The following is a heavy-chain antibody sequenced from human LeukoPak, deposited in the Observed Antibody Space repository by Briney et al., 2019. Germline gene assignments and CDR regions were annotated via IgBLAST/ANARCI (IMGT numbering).Heavy chain of an antibody. V-gene: IGHV3-23*01. CDR1: GFNFRSYA. J-gene: IGHJ4*02. Sequence: PGGSLRLSCAASGFNFRSYAMSWVRQAPGKGLEWLSTVTGGAVATYYADSVRGRHTISRDNSKNTLYLQMNSLRAEDTAVYYCARDSPLKGYNSGWATNSFDFWGQGTLVTVSS. CDR2: VTGGAVAT. CDR3: ARDSPLKGYNSGWATNSFDF. D-gene: IGHD6-19*01.